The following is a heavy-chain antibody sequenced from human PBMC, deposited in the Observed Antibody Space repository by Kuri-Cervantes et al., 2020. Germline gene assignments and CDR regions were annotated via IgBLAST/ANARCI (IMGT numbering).Heavy chain of an antibody. CDR3: VRMGSGSHAQLHPYYYYYYGMDV. V-gene: IGHV3-11*04. J-gene: IGHJ6*02. D-gene: IGHD3-10*01. CDR1: GFTFSDYY. Sequence: GESLKISCAASGFTFSDYYMSWIRQAPGKGLEWVSYISSSGSTIYYADSVKGRFTISRDNSKNTLYLQMNSLRAEDTAVYYCVRMGSGSHAQLHPYYYYYYGMDVWGQGTTVTVSS. CDR2: ISSSGSTI.